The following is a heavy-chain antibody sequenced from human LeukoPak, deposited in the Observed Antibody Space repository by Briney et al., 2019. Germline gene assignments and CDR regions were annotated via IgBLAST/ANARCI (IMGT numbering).Heavy chain of an antibody. J-gene: IGHJ4*02. D-gene: IGHD3-22*01. CDR2: VYYSGST. V-gene: IGHV4-30-4*01. Sequence: SQTLSLTCTVSGGSISSGDYYWSWIRQPPGKGLEWIGYVYYSGSTYYNPSLKSRVTISVDTSKNQFSLKLSSVTAADTAVYYCARAHYYDSSGGLGLGLDYWGQGTLVTVSS. CDR3: ARAHYYDSSGGLGLGLDY. CDR1: GGSISSGDYY.